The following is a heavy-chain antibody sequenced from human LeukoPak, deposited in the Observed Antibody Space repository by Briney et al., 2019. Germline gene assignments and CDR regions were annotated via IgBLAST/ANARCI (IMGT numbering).Heavy chain of an antibody. CDR2: ICSSGSTI. V-gene: IGHV3-48*03. CDR1: GFTFSSYE. CDR3: ARYGYCSGGSCFNNWFDP. D-gene: IGHD2-15*01. Sequence: GGCLRLSCVASGFTFSSYEMNWVRQAPGAGVEWVSYICSSGSTIYYAESVKGRFTISRDNAKNSLYLQMNSLRAEDTAVYYCARYGYCSGGSCFNNWFDPWGQGTLVTVSS. J-gene: IGHJ5*02.